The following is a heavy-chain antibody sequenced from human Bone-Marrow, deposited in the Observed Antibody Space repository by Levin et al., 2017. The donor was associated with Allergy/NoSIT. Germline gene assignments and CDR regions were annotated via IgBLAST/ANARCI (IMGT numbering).Heavy chain of an antibody. CDR2: INPSNGDI. J-gene: IGHJ3*01. D-gene: IGHD5-12*01. CDR3: ARGDIVAAISFVDL. V-gene: IGHV1-46*01. CDR1: GYTFTNYY. Sequence: ASVKVSCKPFGYTFTNYYMHWVRQAPGQGLEWMGIINPSNGDIRYAQKFQGRVTMTRDTSTTTVYMELSRLRSEDTAMYYCARGDIVAAISFVDLWGQGTMVTVSS.